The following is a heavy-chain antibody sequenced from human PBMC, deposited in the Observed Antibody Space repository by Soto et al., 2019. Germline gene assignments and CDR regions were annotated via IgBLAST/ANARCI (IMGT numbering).Heavy chain of an antibody. V-gene: IGHV3-23*01. CDR2: ISGSGGST. CDR3: AKDFMITFGGVIVLSPFDY. J-gene: IGHJ4*02. Sequence: GGSLRLSCAASGFTFSSYAMSWVRQAPGKGLEWVSAISGSGGSTYYADSVKGRFTISRDNSKNTLYLQMNSLRAEDTAVYYSAKDFMITFGGVIVLSPFDYWGQGTLVTVSS. D-gene: IGHD3-16*02. CDR1: GFTFSSYA.